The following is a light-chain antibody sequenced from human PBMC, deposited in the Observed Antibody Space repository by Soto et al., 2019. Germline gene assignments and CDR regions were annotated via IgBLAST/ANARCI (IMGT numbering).Light chain of an antibody. V-gene: IGKV1-39*01. J-gene: IGKJ2*01. CDR3: QQSYSTPYT. Sequence: DIQMTQSPSSLSASVGDRVTITCRASQSISIYLNWYQQKPGVAPKLLIYAASSLQSGVPSRFSGSGSGTDFTLTISSLQPEDFATYYCQQSYSTPYTFGQGTKLLIK. CDR2: AAS. CDR1: QSISIY.